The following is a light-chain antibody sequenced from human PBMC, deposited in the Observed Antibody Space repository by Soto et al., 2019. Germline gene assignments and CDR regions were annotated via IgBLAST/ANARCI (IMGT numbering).Light chain of an antibody. V-gene: IGLV2-8*01. CDR3: SSYAGSNDLL. J-gene: IGLJ2*01. Sequence: QSALTQPPSASGSPGQSVAISCTGTSSDVGGYNYVSWYQQHPGKAPKLMIYEVSKRLSGVPDRFSGSKSGNTASLTVSGLQAEDEADYYCSSYAGSNDLLFGGGTKLTVL. CDR1: SSDVGGYNY. CDR2: EVS.